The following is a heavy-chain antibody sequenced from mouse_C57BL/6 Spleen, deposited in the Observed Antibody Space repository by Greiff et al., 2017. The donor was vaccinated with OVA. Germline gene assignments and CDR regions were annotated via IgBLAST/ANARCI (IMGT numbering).Heavy chain of an antibody. J-gene: IGHJ2*01. D-gene: IGHD3-2*01. Sequence: VQLQQPGAELVKPGASVKLSCKASGYTFTSYWMQWVKQRPGQGLEWIGEIDPSDSYTNYNQKFKGKATLTVDTSSSTAYMQLSSLTSEDSAVYYCARTGDIHFDYWGQGTTLTVSS. V-gene: IGHV1-50*01. CDR2: IDPSDSYT. CDR1: GYTFTSYW. CDR3: ARTGDIHFDY.